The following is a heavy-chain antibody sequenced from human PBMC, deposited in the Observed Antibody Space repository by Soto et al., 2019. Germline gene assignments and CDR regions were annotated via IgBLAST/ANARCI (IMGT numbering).Heavy chain of an antibody. Sequence: SETMSLTCTVSGGSISSSSSYWGWIRQPPGKGLEWIGSIYYSGSTYYNASLKSRVTISVDTSKNQFSLKLSSVIAADTAVYYCARRRDSGSYYKGWCDPWGQGTLVTVSS. J-gene: IGHJ5*02. D-gene: IGHD3-10*01. CDR3: ARRRDSGSYYKGWCDP. CDR2: IYYSGST. V-gene: IGHV4-39*01. CDR1: GGSISSSSSY.